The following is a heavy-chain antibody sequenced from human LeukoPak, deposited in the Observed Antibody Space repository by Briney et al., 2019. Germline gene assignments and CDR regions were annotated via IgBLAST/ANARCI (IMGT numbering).Heavy chain of an antibody. V-gene: IGHV1-18*01. CDR1: GYYLTSFA. CDR3: ARDPLTCIWSPYYFTLDV. CDR2: ISANDGGL. Sequence: ASVKVSCKASGYYLTSFAINWVRQAPGQGLEWMGWISANDGGLKYAQDLQGRVTMTTDSSTRTAYMELTRLTSDDTAVYYCARDPLTCIWSPYYFTLDVWGQGTTVRVSS. D-gene: IGHD1-26*01. J-gene: IGHJ6*02.